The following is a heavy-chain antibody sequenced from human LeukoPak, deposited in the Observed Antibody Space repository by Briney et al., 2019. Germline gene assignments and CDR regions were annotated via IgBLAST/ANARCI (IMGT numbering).Heavy chain of an antibody. D-gene: IGHD6-19*01. CDR2: ISYDGNSK. Sequence: PGRSLRLSCAASGFTFSNYGMHWVRQAPGKGLVWVAVISYDGNSKEYSDSVKGRLTISRDNTKNTVYLQMISLRSEDTAVYYCARGIAVAAQPSLEYYDYWGQGTLVTVSS. CDR3: ARGIAVAAQPSLEYYDY. V-gene: IGHV3-30*03. CDR1: GFTFSNYG. J-gene: IGHJ4*02.